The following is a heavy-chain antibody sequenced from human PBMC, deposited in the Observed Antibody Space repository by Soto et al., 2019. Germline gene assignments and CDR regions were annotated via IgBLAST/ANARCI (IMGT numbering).Heavy chain of an antibody. V-gene: IGHV4-31*03. CDR2: IYYSGST. Sequence: SETLSLTCTVSGGSLSSGGYYWSWIHQHPGKGLEWIGYIYYSGSTYYNPSLKSRVTISVDTSKNQFSLKLSSVTAADTAVYYCARDRWNDRVLPYYHGMDVWGQGTTVTVSS. J-gene: IGHJ6*02. CDR1: GGSLSSGGYY. CDR3: ARDRWNDRVLPYYHGMDV. D-gene: IGHD1-1*01.